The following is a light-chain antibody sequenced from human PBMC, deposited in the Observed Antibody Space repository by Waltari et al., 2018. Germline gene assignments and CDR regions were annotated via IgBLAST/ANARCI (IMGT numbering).Light chain of an antibody. CDR2: ANS. V-gene: IGLV1-40*01. CDR1: SPNIGAGYD. J-gene: IGLJ2*01. Sequence: QSVLTQPPSVSGAPGQRVTISCTGSSPNIGAGYDVHWYQQLPGTAPKLLIYANSNRPSGVPDRFSGSKSGTSASLAITGLQAEDEADYYCQSYDSSLSAHVVFGGGTKLTVL. CDR3: QSYDSSLSAHVV.